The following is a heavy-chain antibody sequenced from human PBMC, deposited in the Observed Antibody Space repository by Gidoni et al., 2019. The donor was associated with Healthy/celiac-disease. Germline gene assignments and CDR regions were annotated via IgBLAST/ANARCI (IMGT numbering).Heavy chain of an antibody. Sequence: CAASGFTFSSYSMNWVRQAPGKGLEWVSSISSSSSYIYYADSVKGRFTISRDNAKNSLYLQMNSLRAEDTAVYYCARDVSSWYGRDYYYMDVWGKGTTVTVSS. CDR1: GFTFSSYS. CDR3: ARDVSSWYGRDYYYMDV. CDR2: ISSSSSYI. J-gene: IGHJ6*03. V-gene: IGHV3-21*01. D-gene: IGHD6-13*01.